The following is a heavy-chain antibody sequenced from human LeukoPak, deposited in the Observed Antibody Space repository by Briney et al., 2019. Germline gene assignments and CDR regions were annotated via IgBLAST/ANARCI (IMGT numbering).Heavy chain of an antibody. CDR3: ARDNGYEIGY. CDR2: IYYSGST. Sequence: ETLSLTCIVSGGSISGYYWSWIRQPPGKGLEWIGSIYYSGSTDYNPSLKSRVIISVDTSKNQFSLSLISVTAADTAVYYCARDNGYEIGYWGQGTLVTVSS. J-gene: IGHJ4*02. V-gene: IGHV4-59*01. CDR1: GGSISGYY. D-gene: IGHD5-12*01.